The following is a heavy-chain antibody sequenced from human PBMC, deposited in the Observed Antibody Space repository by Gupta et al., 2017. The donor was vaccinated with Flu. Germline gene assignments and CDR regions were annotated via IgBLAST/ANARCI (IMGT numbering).Heavy chain of an antibody. D-gene: IGHD6-19*01. CDR2: TDIS. V-gene: IGHV4-39*01. J-gene: IGHJ4*02. CDR3: ATGYSSCWSPTFDY. Sequence: TDISSSNPSYQSRVTISVDTSKNQFSLKLSSVTAADTAVYYCATGYSSCWSPTFDYLGQGTLVTVSS.